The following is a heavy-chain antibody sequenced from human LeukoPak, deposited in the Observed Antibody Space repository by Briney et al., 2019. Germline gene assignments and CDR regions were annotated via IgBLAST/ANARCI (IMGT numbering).Heavy chain of an antibody. Sequence: SETLSLTCTVSGGSISSSSYYWGWIRQPPGKGLEWIGSIYYSGSTYYNPSLKSRVTISVDTSKNQFSLKLSSVTAADTAVYYCARHYVTMIVGFDPWGQGTLVTVSS. J-gene: IGHJ5*02. V-gene: IGHV4-39*01. CDR2: IYYSGST. CDR3: ARHYVTMIVGFDP. CDR1: GGSISSSSYY. D-gene: IGHD3-22*01.